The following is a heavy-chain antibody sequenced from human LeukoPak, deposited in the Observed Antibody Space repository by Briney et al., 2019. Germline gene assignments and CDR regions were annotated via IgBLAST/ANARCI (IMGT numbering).Heavy chain of an antibody. J-gene: IGHJ4*02. V-gene: IGHV3-15*07. CDR1: GLTFSNAW. CDR2: IKSKTDGGTT. D-gene: IGHD3-22*01. CDR3: ATDEDYYDSSTNFDY. Sequence: GGSLRLSCAASGLTFSNAWMNWVRQAPGKGLEWVGRIKSKTDGGTTDYAAPVKGRFTISRDDSKNTLYLQMNSLKTEDTAAYYCATDEDYYDSSTNFDYWGQGTLVTVSS.